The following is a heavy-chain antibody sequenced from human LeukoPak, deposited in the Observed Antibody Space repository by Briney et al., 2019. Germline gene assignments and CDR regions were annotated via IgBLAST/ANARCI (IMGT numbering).Heavy chain of an antibody. D-gene: IGHD1-14*01. V-gene: IGHV1-3*01. J-gene: IGHJ4*02. CDR1: GYTFTSYT. CDR3: AREAGFAEPLPDY. Sequence: ASVKVSCKASGYTFTSYTMNWVRQAPGQRLEWMGWINAGHGNTKYSQKFQGRVTITRDTSASTAYMELNSLRSEDTAVYYCAREAGFAEPLPDYWGQGTLVTVSS. CDR2: INAGHGNT.